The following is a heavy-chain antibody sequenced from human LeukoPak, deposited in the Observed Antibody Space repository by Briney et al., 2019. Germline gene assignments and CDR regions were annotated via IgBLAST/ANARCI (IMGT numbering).Heavy chain of an antibody. Sequence: PSETLSLTCTVSGYSISSGYFWGWIRQPPGKGLECIGTIYHSGSTYYNPSLKSRVAISVDTSKNQFSLKLNSVTAADTAVYYCARRYYYGSGSYSPTFWGQGTLVTVSS. V-gene: IGHV4-38-2*02. CDR1: GYSISSGYF. CDR2: IYHSGST. J-gene: IGHJ4*02. D-gene: IGHD3-10*01. CDR3: ARRYYYGSGSYSPTF.